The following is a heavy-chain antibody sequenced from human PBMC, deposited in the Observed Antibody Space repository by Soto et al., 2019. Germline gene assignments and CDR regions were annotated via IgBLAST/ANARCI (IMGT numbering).Heavy chain of an antibody. V-gene: IGHV3-30-3*01. J-gene: IGHJ4*02. CDR2: ISYDGSNK. CDR1: GFTFSSHA. Sequence: GGSLRLSCAASGFTFSSHAMHWVRQAPGKGLEWVAVISYDGSNKYYADSVKGRFTISRDNSKNTLYLQMNSLRAEDTAVYYCASGIGGDYWGQGTLVTVSS. CDR3: ASGIGGDY.